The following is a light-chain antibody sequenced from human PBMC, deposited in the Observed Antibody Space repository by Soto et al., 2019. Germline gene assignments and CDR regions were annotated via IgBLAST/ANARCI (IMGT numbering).Light chain of an antibody. V-gene: IGKV1-13*02. CDR2: DAS. J-gene: IGKJ4*01. CDR1: QGISSA. Sequence: AIQLIQSPSSLSASVGDRVTITCRASQGISSALAWYQQKPGKAPKLLIYDASSLESGVPSRFSGSGSGTDFTLTISSLQPEDFATYYCQQFNSYPPLTFGGGTKV. CDR3: QQFNSYPPLT.